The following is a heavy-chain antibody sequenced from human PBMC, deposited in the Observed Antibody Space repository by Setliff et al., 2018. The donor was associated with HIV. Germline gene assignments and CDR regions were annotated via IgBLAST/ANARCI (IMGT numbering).Heavy chain of an antibody. CDR1: GGSFSGYY. CDR3: TTTAEAGHFDY. D-gene: IGHD6-13*01. J-gene: IGHJ4*02. CDR2: VTHSGRT. Sequence: SETLSLTCAVYGGSFSGYYWSWIRQPPGKGLEWIGEVTHSGRTNYNPSLESRVTTSVDTSKKQFSLRLTSVTAADTAVYYCTTTAEAGHFDYWGQGTLVTVSS. V-gene: IGHV4-34*01.